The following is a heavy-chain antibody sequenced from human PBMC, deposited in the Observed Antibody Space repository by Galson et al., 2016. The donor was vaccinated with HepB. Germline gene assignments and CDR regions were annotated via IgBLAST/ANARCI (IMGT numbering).Heavy chain of an antibody. CDR1: GFSLNTSGMR. V-gene: IGHV2-70*04. D-gene: IGHD2-8*01. J-gene: IGHJ2*01. CDR2: IDWDDDK. CDR3: AREGVSPDWYLDL. Sequence: PALVKPTQTLTLTCSCSGFSLNTSGMRVSWIRQPPGKALEWLARIDWDDDKFYSISLKTRLTIAKNTSKNQVVLTMTNMDPVDTATYYCAREGVSPDWYLDLWGRGTLVTVSS.